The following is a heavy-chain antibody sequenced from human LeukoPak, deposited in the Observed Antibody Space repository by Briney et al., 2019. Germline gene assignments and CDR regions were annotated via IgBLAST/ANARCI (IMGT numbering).Heavy chain of an antibody. V-gene: IGHV1-2*02. CDR2: INPNSGGT. D-gene: IGHD2-2*01. J-gene: IGHJ5*02. CDR3: ARGWGDCSSTSCYHSWFDP. CDR1: GYTFTGYY. Sequence: GASVKVSCKASGYTFTGYYMHWVRQAPGQGLEWMEWINPNSGGTNYAQKFQGRVTMTRDTSISTAYMELSRLRSDDTAVYYCARGWGDCSSTSCYHSWFDPWGQGTLVTVSS.